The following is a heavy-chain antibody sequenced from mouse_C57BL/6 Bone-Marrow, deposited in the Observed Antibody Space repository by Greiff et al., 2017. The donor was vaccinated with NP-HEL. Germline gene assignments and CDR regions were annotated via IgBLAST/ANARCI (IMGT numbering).Heavy chain of an antibody. CDR1: GYTFTDSY. J-gene: IGHJ3*01. D-gene: IGHD2-2*01. V-gene: IGHV1-84*01. CDR2: FYPGSGNT. CDR3: ARERHYGYDGAY. Sequence: QVQLQHSGPELVKPGASVKISCKASGYTFTDSYINGVKQRPGQGLKWIGWFYPGSGNTKYNGKFKGKATLTVDTSSSTSYMQLSSLTSEYSAVYFFARERHYGYDGAYWGQGTLVTVSA.